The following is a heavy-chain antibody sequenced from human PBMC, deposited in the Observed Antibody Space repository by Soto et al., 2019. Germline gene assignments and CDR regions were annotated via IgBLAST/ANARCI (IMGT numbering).Heavy chain of an antibody. V-gene: IGHV4-30-4*01. CDR3: ARDIAARPPAYYYGMDV. CDR2: IYYSGST. D-gene: IGHD6-6*01. J-gene: IGHJ6*02. Sequence: QVQLQESGPGLVKPSQTLSLTCTVSGGSISSGDYYWSWIRQPPGKGLEWIGYIYYSGSTYYKPSLQSRVTISVDTSKHQFSLKLSSVTAADTAVYYCARDIAARPPAYYYGMDVWGQGTTVTVSS. CDR1: GGSISSGDYY.